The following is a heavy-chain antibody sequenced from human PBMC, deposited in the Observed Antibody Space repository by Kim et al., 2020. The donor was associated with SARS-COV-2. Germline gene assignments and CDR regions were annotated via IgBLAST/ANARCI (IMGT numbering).Heavy chain of an antibody. J-gene: IGHJ4*02. D-gene: IGHD6-19*01. CDR2: IIPIFGTA. CDR3: ATGGSSGYPQGYDY. CDR1: GGTFSSYA. Sequence: SVKVSCKASGGTFSSYAISWVRQAPGQGLEWMGGIIPIFGTANYAQKFQGRVTITADESTSTAYMELSSLRSEDTAVYYCATGGSSGYPQGYDYWGQGTLVTVSS. V-gene: IGHV1-69*13.